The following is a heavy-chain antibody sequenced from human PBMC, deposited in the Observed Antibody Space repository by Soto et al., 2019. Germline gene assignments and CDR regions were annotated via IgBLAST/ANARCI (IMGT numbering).Heavy chain of an antibody. CDR1: GFTFSDYY. CDR2: ISSSSSYT. J-gene: IGHJ4*02. Sequence: QVQLVESGGGLVKPGGSLRLSCAASGFTFSDYYMSWIRQAPGKGLEWVSYISSSSSYTNYADSVKGRFTISRDNAKNSLYRPMNSLRAEYTAVYYCARDWELYCSSTSSYDDRFDSWCQGTLVTVSS. CDR3: ARDWELYCSSTSSYDDRFDS. D-gene: IGHD2-2*01. V-gene: IGHV3-11*06.